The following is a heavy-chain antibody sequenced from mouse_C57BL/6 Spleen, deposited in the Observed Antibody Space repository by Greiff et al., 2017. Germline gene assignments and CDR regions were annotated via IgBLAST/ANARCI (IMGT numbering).Heavy chain of an antibody. CDR2: ISGGGGNT. D-gene: IGHD2-4*01. J-gene: IGHJ4*01. V-gene: IGHV5-9*01. CDR1: GFTFSSYT. Sequence: EVQGVESGGGLVKPGGSLKLSCAASGFTFSSYTMSWVRQTPEKRLEWVATISGGGGNTYYPDSVKGRFTISRDNAKNTLYLQMSSLRSEDTALYYCARRGYYDPYYAMDYWGQGTSVTVSS. CDR3: ARRGYYDPYYAMDY.